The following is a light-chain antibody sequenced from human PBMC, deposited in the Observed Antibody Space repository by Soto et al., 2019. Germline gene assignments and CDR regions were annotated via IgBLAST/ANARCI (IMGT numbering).Light chain of an antibody. J-gene: IGKJ1*01. CDR3: QHFAISTT. CDR2: DAS. CDR1: HNSERW. Sequence: QMTLSPSTLSASVGYRVNITSRAIHNSERWMAWYQQKPGKAPSLLIVDASTLHSGVPSRFSGGAAGTDSTLTISSLKPDDVATYYCQHFAISTTFGQGTKVDIK. V-gene: IGKV1-5*01.